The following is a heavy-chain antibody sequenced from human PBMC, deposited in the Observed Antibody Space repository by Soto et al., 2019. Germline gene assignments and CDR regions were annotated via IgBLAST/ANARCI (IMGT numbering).Heavy chain of an antibody. CDR1: GGSISSGYYY. D-gene: IGHD2-8*02. CDR3: ARDKITGLFDY. J-gene: IGHJ4*02. CDR2: IYYSGST. Sequence: SETKSLTCTVSGGSISSGYYYWSWIRQPPGKGLEWIGYIYYSGSTYYNPSLKSRVTISVDTSKNQFSLKLTSVTAADTAVYYCARDKITGLFDYWGQGTLVTVSS. V-gene: IGHV4-30-4*01.